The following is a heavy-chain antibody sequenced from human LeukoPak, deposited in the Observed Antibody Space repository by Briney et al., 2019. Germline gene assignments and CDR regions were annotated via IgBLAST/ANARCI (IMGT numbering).Heavy chain of an antibody. CDR2: ISYDGSNK. Sequence: GGSLRLSCAASGFTFSSYAMHWVRQAPGKGLEWVAVISYDGSNKYYADSVKGRFTISRDNSKNTLYLQMNSLRAEDTAVYYCAKGLLFSSSWYLDYWGQGTLVTVSS. D-gene: IGHD6-13*01. V-gene: IGHV3-30-3*01. J-gene: IGHJ4*02. CDR1: GFTFSSYA. CDR3: AKGLLFSSSWYLDY.